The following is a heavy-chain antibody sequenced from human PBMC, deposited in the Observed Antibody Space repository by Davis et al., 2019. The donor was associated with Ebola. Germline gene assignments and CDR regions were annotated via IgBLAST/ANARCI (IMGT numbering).Heavy chain of an antibody. J-gene: IGHJ3*02. Sequence: PGGSLRLSCTASGFTFSTSWMAWVRQAPGKGLEWVANINQGGSQNYYVESVKGRFTISRDNAKKIVHLQMSRLRVEDTAVYYCARGAWELRSGYAFDIWGQGTMVTVSS. D-gene: IGHD1-26*01. V-gene: IGHV3-7*01. CDR2: INQGGSQN. CDR1: GFTFSTSW. CDR3: ARGAWELRSGYAFDI.